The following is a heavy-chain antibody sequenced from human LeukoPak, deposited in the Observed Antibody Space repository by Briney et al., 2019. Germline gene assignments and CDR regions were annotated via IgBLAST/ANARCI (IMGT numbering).Heavy chain of an antibody. J-gene: IGHJ1*01. V-gene: IGHV3-23*01. CDR2: ISGSGDTT. CDR3: AKDVWELNAS. D-gene: IGHD1-26*01. Sequence: PGGSLRLSCAASGFTFANYAMSWVRQAPGRGLEWVSAISGSGDTTYYADPVKGRFTISRDDSKNTLYLQMNSLRAVDTAVYYCAKDVWELNASWGQGTLVTVSS. CDR1: GFTFANYA.